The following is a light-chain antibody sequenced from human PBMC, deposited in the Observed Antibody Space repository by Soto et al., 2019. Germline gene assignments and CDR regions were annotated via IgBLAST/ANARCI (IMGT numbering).Light chain of an antibody. Sequence: DIQMTQSPSSLSASVGDRVTIACRASQYISSYLNWYQQKPGEAPKLLIYAASNLQTGVPSRFXGSGSETDFTLTISSLQPEDFATYYCQQSYSTPPYTFGQGTKLEI. V-gene: IGKV1-39*01. J-gene: IGKJ2*01. CDR2: AAS. CDR3: QQSYSTPPYT. CDR1: QYISSY.